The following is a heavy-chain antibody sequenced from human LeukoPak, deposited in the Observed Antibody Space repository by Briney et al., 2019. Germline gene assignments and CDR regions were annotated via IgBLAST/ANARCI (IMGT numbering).Heavy chain of an antibody. D-gene: IGHD6-13*01. J-gene: IGHJ6*02. CDR1: GYTFTSYG. Sequence: ASVKVSCKASGYTFTSYGISWVRQAPGQGLEWMGWISAYNGNTNYAQKLQGRVTMTTDTSTSTAYMELRSLRSDDTAVYYCARPYSSSWRYYYYGMDVWGQGTTVTVSS. CDR3: ARPYSSSWRYYYYGMDV. CDR2: ISAYNGNT. V-gene: IGHV1-18*01.